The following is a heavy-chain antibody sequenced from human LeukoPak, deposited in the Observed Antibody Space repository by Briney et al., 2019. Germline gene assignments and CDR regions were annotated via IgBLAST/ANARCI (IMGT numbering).Heavy chain of an antibody. CDR3: AKDRAGAAAGTFYFDY. J-gene: IGHJ4*02. D-gene: IGHD6-13*01. Sequence: GRSLRLSCAASGFTFSSYGMHWVRQAPGKGLEWVAVIWYDGSNKYYADSVKGRFTISRDNSKNTLYLQMNSLRAEDTAGYYCAKDRAGAAAGTFYFDYWGQGTLVTVSS. CDR1: GFTFSSYG. V-gene: IGHV3-33*06. CDR2: IWYDGSNK.